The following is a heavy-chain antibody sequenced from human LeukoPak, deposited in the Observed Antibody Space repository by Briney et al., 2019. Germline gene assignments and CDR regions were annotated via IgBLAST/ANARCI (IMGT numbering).Heavy chain of an antibody. CDR3: ARLSPLTGAYYMDV. J-gene: IGHJ6*03. CDR1: GGSISSYY. CDR2: IYYSGST. Sequence: PSETLSLTCTVSGGSISSYYWSWIRQPPGEGLEWIGYIYYSGSTNYDPSLKSRVTISVDTSKNQFSLKLSSVTAADTAVYYCARLSPLTGAYYMDVWGKGTTVTVSS. V-gene: IGHV4-59*01. D-gene: IGHD7-27*01.